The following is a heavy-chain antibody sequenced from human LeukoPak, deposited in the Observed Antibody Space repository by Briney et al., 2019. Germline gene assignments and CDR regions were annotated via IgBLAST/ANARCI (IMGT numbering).Heavy chain of an antibody. CDR3: ARTNTAGPGGSFDY. CDR1: GGSISSSNW. D-gene: IGHD2-21*02. V-gene: IGHV4-4*02. CDR2: IYHSGST. J-gene: IGHJ4*02. Sequence: PSETLSLTCAVSGGSISSSNWWSWVRQPPGKGLEWIGEIYHSGSTNYNPSLKSRVTISVDRSKNQFSLKLSSVTAADTAVYYCARTNTAGPGGSFDYWGQGTLVTVSS.